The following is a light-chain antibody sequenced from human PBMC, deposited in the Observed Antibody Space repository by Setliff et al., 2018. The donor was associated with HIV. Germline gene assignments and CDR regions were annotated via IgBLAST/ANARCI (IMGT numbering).Light chain of an antibody. V-gene: IGLV2-14*03. CDR3: SSYTASSTLV. CDR2: DVS. Sequence: QSALTQPASVSESPGQSITISCTGSSSDVGGYNYVSWYQQHPGKAPKLMIYDVSQRPSGVSDRFSGSKSGITASLTISGLQPEDESDYYCSSYTASSTLVFGGGTKVTRP. CDR1: SSDVGGYNY. J-gene: IGLJ3*02.